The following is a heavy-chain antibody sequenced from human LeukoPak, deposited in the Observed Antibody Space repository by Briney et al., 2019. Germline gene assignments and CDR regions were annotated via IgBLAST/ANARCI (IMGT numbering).Heavy chain of an antibody. J-gene: IGHJ6*03. D-gene: IGHD2-2*01. Sequence: GASVKVSCKASGYTFTGYYMHWVRQAPGQGLEWMGWINPNSGGTNYAQKFQGRVTMTRDTSISTAYMELSRLRSDDTAVYYCARVNSTAGTNYYYYYMDVWGKGTTVTVSS. CDR2: INPNSGGT. V-gene: IGHV1-2*02. CDR1: GYTFTGYY. CDR3: ARVNSTAGTNYYYYYMDV.